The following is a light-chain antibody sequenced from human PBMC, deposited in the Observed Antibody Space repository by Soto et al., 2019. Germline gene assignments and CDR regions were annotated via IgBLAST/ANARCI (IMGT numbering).Light chain of an antibody. CDR3: SSYTRSSSYV. CDR2: DVT. J-gene: IGLJ6*01. Sequence: QSVLTQPASVSGSPGQSITVSCTGTTSDVGGYNYVSWYQQHPGKAPQLMIYDVTNRPSGVSNRFSGSKSGNTASLTISRLQAEDEADYYCSSYTRSSSYVFGSGTKLTVL. CDR1: TSDVGGYNY. V-gene: IGLV2-14*01.